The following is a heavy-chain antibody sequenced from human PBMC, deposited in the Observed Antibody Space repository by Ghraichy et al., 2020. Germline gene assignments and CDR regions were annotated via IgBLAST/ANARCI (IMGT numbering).Heavy chain of an antibody. J-gene: IGHJ5*02. CDR2: INQSGRT. CDR1: SGSFNDYH. D-gene: IGHD1-26*01. Sequence: SETLSLTCTVSSGSFNDYHWTWIRQSPEKGLEWIGEINQSGRTNYHPSFRSRVTMSTDTSKRQISLTLTSVTAADTAVYYCARPPLASPYSDWFDPWGQGTLVTVSS. CDR3: ARPPLASPYSDWFDP. V-gene: IGHV4-34*01.